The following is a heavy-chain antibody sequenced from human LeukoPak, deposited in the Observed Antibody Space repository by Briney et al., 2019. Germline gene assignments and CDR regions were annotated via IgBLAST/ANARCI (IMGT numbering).Heavy chain of an antibody. CDR1: GYTFRNYG. CDR3: ARDNAYYSLY. J-gene: IGHJ1*01. Sequence: APVTVSDKTSGYTFRNYGISWVRQAPGQGLEWMGWISCYNGDTKYTQKLQGRVTMTTDASTSTAYMELRSLRSDDTAVYYCARDNAYYSLYWGQTTVTTVSS. V-gene: IGHV1-18*01. CDR2: ISCYNGDT. D-gene: IGHD3-10*01.